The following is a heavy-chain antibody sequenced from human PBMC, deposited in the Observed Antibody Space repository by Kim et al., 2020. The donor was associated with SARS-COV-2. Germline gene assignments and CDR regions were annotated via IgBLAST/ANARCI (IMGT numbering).Heavy chain of an antibody. Sequence: SETLSLTCTVSGGSISSYYWSWIRQPPGKGLEWIGYIYYSGSTNYNPSLKSRVTISVDTSKNQFSLKLSSVTAADTAVYYCSRTPREYDSWFGAFDIWGQGTMVTVSS. CDR2: IYYSGST. J-gene: IGHJ3*02. CDR1: GGSISSYY. D-gene: IGHD3-22*01. V-gene: IGHV4-59*08. CDR3: SRTPREYDSWFGAFDI.